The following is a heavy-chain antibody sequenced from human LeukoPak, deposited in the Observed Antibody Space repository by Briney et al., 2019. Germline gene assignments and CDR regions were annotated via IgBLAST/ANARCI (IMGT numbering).Heavy chain of an antibody. V-gene: IGHV3-11*01. CDR3: ARDPNWGSGY. Sequence: PGGSLRLSCAASGFTFSDYYMNWIRQAPGKGLEWVSIIGTGGGDIHYADSVKGRFSISRDNSKNTLSLQMNSLRVDDTAVYYCARDPNWGSGYWGPGNLVTVSS. CDR2: IGTGGGDI. D-gene: IGHD7-27*01. J-gene: IGHJ4*02. CDR1: GFTFSDYY.